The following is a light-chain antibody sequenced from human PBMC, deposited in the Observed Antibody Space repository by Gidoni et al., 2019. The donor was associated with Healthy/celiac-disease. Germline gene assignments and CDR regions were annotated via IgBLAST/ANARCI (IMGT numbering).Light chain of an antibody. V-gene: IGKV1-39*01. Sequence: DLLMHHPPSSLSASVGDRVAITCRASQSISSYLNWYQQKPGKAPKLLIYAASSLQSGVPSRFSGSGSGTDFTLTISSLQPEDFATYYCQQSYSTPLTFGGGTKVEIK. CDR3: QQSYSTPLT. J-gene: IGKJ4*01. CDR2: AAS. CDR1: QSISSY.